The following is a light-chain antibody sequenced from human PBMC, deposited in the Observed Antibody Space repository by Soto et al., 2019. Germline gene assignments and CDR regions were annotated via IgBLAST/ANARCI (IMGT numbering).Light chain of an antibody. Sequence: QSVLTQPPSVSAAPGQKVTLSCSGNSSNIDNNYISWYQQLPEAAPKLLIYENDKRPSGIPDRFSGSKSGTSATLVITGLQIGYEAYYYCGTWDSRLSVGVLGGGTKLTVL. CDR1: SSNIDNNY. J-gene: IGLJ3*02. CDR3: GTWDSRLSVGV. CDR2: END. V-gene: IGLV1-51*01.